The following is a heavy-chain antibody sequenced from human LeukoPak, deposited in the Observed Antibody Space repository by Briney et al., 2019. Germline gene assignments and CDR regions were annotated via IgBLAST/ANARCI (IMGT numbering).Heavy chain of an antibody. V-gene: IGHV5-51*01. CDR2: IHPGDSDT. CDR1: GYTFTNFW. J-gene: IGHJ4*02. CDR3: ARGSSYYNF. Sequence: GASLKISCKGSGYTFTNFWIGWVRQMPGKGLEWMGIIHPGDSDTRYSPSFQGQVTISADKSLSTAYLQWSSLQASDTAMYYCARGSSYYNFWGQGTLVTVSS. D-gene: IGHD1-26*01.